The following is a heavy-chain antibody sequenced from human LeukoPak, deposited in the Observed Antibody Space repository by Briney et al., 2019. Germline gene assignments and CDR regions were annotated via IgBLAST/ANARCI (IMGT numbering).Heavy chain of an antibody. D-gene: IGHD4-17*01. CDR3: ARVGTHDYGDYCMDY. Sequence: GESLKISCKGSGYSFTSYWISWVRQMPGKGLEWMGIIYPGDSDTRYSPSFQGQVTISADKSISTAYLQWSSLKASDTAMYYCARVGTHDYGDYCMDYWGQGTLVTVSS. V-gene: IGHV5-51*01. CDR1: GYSFTSYW. J-gene: IGHJ4*02. CDR2: IYPGDSDT.